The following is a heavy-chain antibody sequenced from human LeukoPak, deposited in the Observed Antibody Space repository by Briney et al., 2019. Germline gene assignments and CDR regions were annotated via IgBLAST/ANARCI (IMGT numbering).Heavy chain of an antibody. V-gene: IGHV1-2*02. CDR2: INPNSGGT. CDR1: GYTFTTYD. Sequence: ASLKVSCKASGYTFTTYDINWVRQAPGQGLEWMGWINPNSGGTNYAQKFQGRVTMTRDTSISTAYMELSRLRSDDTAVYCCAREYVTPEGFDYWGQGTLVTVSS. D-gene: IGHD1-14*01. J-gene: IGHJ4*02. CDR3: AREYVTPEGFDY.